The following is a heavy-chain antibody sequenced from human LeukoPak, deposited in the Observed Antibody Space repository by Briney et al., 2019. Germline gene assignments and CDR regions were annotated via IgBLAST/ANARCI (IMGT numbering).Heavy chain of an antibody. Sequence: PSETLSLTCTVSGGSISSYYWSWIRQPPGKGLEWIGYIYYSGSTNYNPSLKSRGTMSVDTSKNQFSLKLSSVTAADTAVYYCARVSVAFRSSGYFDYWGQGTLVTVSS. V-gene: IGHV4-59*12. CDR1: GGSISSYY. CDR2: IYYSGST. J-gene: IGHJ4*02. CDR3: ARVSVAFRSSGYFDY. D-gene: IGHD3-22*01.